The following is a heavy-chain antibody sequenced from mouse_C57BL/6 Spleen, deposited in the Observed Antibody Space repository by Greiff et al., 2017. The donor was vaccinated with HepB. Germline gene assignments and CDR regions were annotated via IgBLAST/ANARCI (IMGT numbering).Heavy chain of an antibody. CDR3: ARGGYENAMDY. J-gene: IGHJ4*01. Sequence: QVQLQQSGAELARPGASVKLSCKASGYTFTSYGISWVKQRTGQGLEWIGEIYPRSGNTYYNEKFKGKDTLTADKSSSTAYMELRSLTSEDSAVYFCARGGYENAMDYWGQGTSVTVSS. V-gene: IGHV1-81*01. CDR2: IYPRSGNT. D-gene: IGHD3-1*01. CDR1: GYTFTSYG.